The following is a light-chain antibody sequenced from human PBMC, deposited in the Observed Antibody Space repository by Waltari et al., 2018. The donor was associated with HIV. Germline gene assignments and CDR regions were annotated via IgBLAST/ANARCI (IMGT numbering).Light chain of an antibody. Sequence: QSALTQPAPVSGAPGQSVPVSCTGTRSDVGGYNYVPWYQQHPGKAPKLVIYEVSNRPSGVSNRFSGSKSGNTASLTISGLQAEDEADYYCSSYTSSSVVFGGGTKLTVL. CDR1: RSDVGGYNY. V-gene: IGLV2-14*01. CDR2: EVS. CDR3: SSYTSSSVV. J-gene: IGLJ2*01.